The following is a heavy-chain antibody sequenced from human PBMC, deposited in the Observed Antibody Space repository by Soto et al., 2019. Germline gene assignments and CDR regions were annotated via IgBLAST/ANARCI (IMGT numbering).Heavy chain of an antibody. CDR2: IYYSGST. V-gene: IGHV4-39*01. Sequence: PSETLSLTCTVSGGSISSSSYYWGWIRQPPGKGLEWIGSIYYSGSTYYNPSLKSRVTISVDTSKNQFSLKLSSVTAADTVVYYCARVTPSGGIDYWGQGTLVTVSS. CDR3: ARVTPSGGIDY. J-gene: IGHJ4*02. D-gene: IGHD2-15*01. CDR1: GGSISSSSYY.